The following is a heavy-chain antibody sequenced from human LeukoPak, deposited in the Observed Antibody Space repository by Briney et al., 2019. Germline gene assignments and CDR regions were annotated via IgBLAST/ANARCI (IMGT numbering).Heavy chain of an antibody. V-gene: IGHV3-23*01. D-gene: IGHD4-23*01. CDR2: ISGSGGST. J-gene: IGHJ5*02. CDR3: ANGGNSGFNWFDP. CDR1: GFTFSSYA. Sequence: GGSLGLSCAASGFTFSSYAMSWVRQAPGKGLEWVSAISGSGGSTYYADSVKGRFTISRDNSKNTLYLQMNSLRAEDTAVYYCANGGNSGFNWFDPWGQGTLVTVSS.